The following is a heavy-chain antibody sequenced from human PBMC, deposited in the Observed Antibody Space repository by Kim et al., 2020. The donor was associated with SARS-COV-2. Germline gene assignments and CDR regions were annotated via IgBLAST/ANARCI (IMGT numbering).Heavy chain of an antibody. CDR2: ISAYNGNT. D-gene: IGHD3-10*01. V-gene: IGHV1-18*04. J-gene: IGHJ6*02. CDR3: ARTLGGFGELLYGMDV. CDR1: GYTFTSYG. Sequence: ASVKVSCKASGYTFTSYGISWVRQAPGQGLEWMGWISAYNGNTNYAQKLQGRVTMTTDTSTSTAYMELRSLRSDDTAVYYCARTLGGFGELLYGMDVWGQGTTVTVSS.